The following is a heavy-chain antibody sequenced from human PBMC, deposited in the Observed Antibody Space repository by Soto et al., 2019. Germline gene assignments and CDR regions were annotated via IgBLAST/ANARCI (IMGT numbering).Heavy chain of an antibody. CDR3: AKGLYSSSASYYFDY. J-gene: IGHJ4*02. CDR2: ISGSGGST. V-gene: IGHV3-23*01. CDR1: GFTFSSYA. Sequence: GGSLRLSCAASGFTFSSYAMSWVRQAPGKGLEWVSAISGSGGSTYYADSVKGRFTISRDNSKNRLYLPMNSLRAEDTAVFYFAKGLYSSSASYYFDYWGQGTLVTVSS. D-gene: IGHD6-6*01.